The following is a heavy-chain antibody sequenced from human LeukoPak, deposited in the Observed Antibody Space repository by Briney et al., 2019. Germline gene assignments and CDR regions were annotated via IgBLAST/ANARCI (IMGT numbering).Heavy chain of an antibody. CDR3: ARDLSQGDILNI. V-gene: IGHV1-46*01. D-gene: IGHD3-9*01. CDR1: GYTFTIYY. J-gene: IGHJ3*02. Sequence: ASVKVSCKASGYTFTIYYMHWVRQAPGQGLEWMGIINPSGGSTSYSQKFQGRVTMTRDTSTSTVYMELSSLRSDDTVVYYCARDLSQGDILNIWGQGTMVTVSS. CDR2: INPSGGST.